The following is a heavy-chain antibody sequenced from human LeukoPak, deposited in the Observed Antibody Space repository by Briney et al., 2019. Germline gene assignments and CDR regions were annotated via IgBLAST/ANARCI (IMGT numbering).Heavy chain of an antibody. Sequence: SETLSLTCTISGASISTGGYYWTWIRQPPGEGLEWIGYIYCTGSIDYNASLKSRLTISLETSKNRFSLKLNSVTAADTAVYYCARDHSYYFGSQTSTLDVWGQGTAVTVSS. J-gene: IGHJ6*02. CDR1: GASISTGGYY. CDR3: ARDHSYYFGSQTSTLDV. V-gene: IGHV4-31*03. CDR2: IYCTGSI. D-gene: IGHD3-10*01.